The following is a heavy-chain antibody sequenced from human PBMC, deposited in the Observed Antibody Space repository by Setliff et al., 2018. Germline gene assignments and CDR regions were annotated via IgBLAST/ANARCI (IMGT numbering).Heavy chain of an antibody. CDR2: IYYTGST. J-gene: IGHJ4*02. Sequence: PSETLSLTCSVSGGSISGSHYSWVWIRQPPGKGLEWIGSIYYTGSTYYNPSLKSRVTMSVDTSKRQFSLKLGSATAADTAVYYCARDMGQPYYFESWGLGTLVTVSS. CDR1: GGSISGSHYS. D-gene: IGHD1-1*01. V-gene: IGHV4-39*07. CDR3: ARDMGQPYYFES.